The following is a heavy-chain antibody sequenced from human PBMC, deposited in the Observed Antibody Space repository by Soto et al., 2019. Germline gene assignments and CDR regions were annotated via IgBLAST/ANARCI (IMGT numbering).Heavy chain of an antibody. D-gene: IGHD2-2*01. CDR1: GYTFPSYG. CDR2: INSYSGNT. CDR3: TRQDIVVVPADYGGWFDP. J-gene: IGHJ5*02. Sequence: QVQLAQSGAEVKRPGASVKVSCKASGYTFPSYGISWVRQAPGQGLEWMGWINSYSGNTNYAQNLQGRVTMTTDTSTSTAHMELRSLRSDDTAVYYCTRQDIVVVPADYGGWFDPWGQGTLVTVSS. V-gene: IGHV1-18*01.